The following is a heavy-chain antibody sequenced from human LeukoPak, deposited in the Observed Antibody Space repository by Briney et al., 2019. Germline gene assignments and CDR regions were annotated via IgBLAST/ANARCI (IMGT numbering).Heavy chain of an antibody. J-gene: IGHJ5*02. Sequence: ASVNVSFKASGYTFTSYGISWVRQAPGQGLEWMGWISAYNGNTNYAQKLQGRVTMTTDTSTSTAYMELRSLRSDDTAVYYCARGLDILTGHSRLDPWGQGTLVTVPS. CDR1: GYTFTSYG. V-gene: IGHV1-18*04. D-gene: IGHD3-9*01. CDR2: ISAYNGNT. CDR3: ARGLDILTGHSRLDP.